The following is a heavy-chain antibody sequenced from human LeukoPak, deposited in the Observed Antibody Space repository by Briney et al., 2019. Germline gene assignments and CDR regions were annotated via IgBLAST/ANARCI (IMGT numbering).Heavy chain of an antibody. Sequence: PSETLSLTCTVSGGSISSYYWNWIRQPPGKGLERIGYIYYSGSTNYNPSLKSRVTISVDTSKNRFSLKLSSVTAADTAVYYCARGADSSGYYSIFYFDYWGQGTLVTVSS. D-gene: IGHD3-22*01. CDR3: ARGADSSGYYSIFYFDY. CDR1: GGSISSYY. CDR2: IYYSGST. J-gene: IGHJ4*02. V-gene: IGHV4-59*01.